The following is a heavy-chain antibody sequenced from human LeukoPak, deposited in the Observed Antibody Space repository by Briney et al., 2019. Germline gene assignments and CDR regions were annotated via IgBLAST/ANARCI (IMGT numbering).Heavy chain of an antibody. J-gene: IGHJ3*02. V-gene: IGHV1-24*01. CDR1: GYTLTELS. Sequence: ASVKVSCKVSGYTLTELSMHWVRQAPGKGLEWMGGFEPEDGETIYAQKFQGRVTMTEDTSTDTAYMELSSLRSEDTAVYYCATEAYYYDSSGSIRGAAFDIWGQGTMVTVSS. CDR3: ATEAYYYDSSGSIRGAAFDI. D-gene: IGHD3-22*01. CDR2: FEPEDGET.